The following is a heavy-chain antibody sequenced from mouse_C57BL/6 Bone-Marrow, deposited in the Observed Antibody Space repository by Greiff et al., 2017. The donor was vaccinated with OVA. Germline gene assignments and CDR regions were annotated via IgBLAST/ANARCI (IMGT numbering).Heavy chain of an antibody. Sequence: LEESGAELARPGASVKMSCKASGYTFTSYTMHWVKQRPGQGLEWIGYINPSSGYTKYNQKFKDKATLTADKSSSTDYMQLSSLTSEDSAVYYCAREDGNWFAYWGQGTLVTVSA. CDR3: AREDGNWFAY. J-gene: IGHJ3*01. V-gene: IGHV1-4*01. D-gene: IGHD2-1*01. CDR2: INPSSGYT. CDR1: GYTFTSYT.